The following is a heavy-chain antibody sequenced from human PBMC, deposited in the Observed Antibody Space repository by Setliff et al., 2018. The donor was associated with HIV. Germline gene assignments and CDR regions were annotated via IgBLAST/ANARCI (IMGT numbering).Heavy chain of an antibody. CDR3: ARSGFSSSWYRVNWFDP. Sequence: PSETLSLTCSVSGGSISSLYWSWIRQPPGKGLEWIGSIHYSGTTNYNPSFKSRVTMALDTSKNHFSLNLISVTDADTAVYYCARSGFSSSWYRVNWFDPWGQGILVTVS. CDR2: IHYSGTT. CDR1: GGSISSLY. J-gene: IGHJ5*02. D-gene: IGHD6-13*01. V-gene: IGHV4-59*08.